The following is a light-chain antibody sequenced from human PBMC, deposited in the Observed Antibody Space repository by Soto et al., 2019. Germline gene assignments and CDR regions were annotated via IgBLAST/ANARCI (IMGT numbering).Light chain of an antibody. CDR2: KVS. V-gene: IGKV1-5*03. CDR1: QRISNR. J-gene: IGKJ1*01. Sequence: DIQMTQFPSTLSASVGDRVTITCRASQRISNRLAWFQQKSGEAPKILIHKVSSLESGVPSRFSGSGSGTEFTLTISSLQPDDFATYYCPQYNTYSWTFGNGTRVEIK. CDR3: PQYNTYSWT.